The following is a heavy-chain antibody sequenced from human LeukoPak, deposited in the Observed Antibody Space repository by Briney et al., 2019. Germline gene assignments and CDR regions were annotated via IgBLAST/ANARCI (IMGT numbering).Heavy chain of an antibody. V-gene: IGHV3-74*01. Sequence: PGGSLRLSCAASGFTFKLYWMHWVRQVPGKRPVWVSRINDDGSDTVYADSVRGRFTISRDDAKNTVYPQMNNLRAEDTAVYHCVRGGPSTWSWGQGTLVTVSS. CDR1: GFTFKLYW. J-gene: IGHJ5*02. CDR3: VRGGPSTWS. D-gene: IGHD2-15*01. CDR2: INDDGSDT.